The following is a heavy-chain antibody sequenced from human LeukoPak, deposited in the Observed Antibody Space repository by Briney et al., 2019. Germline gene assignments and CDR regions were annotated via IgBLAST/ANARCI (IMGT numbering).Heavy chain of an antibody. V-gene: IGHV3-20*04. CDR1: GFTFDDYG. CDR3: ARALSNYVDYHYYFYMDV. D-gene: IGHD4-11*01. Sequence: GGSLRLSCAASGFTFDDYGMSWVRQAPGKGLEWVSGINWNGVSTSYVDSVKGRFTISRDNAKNSLYLQMNSLRAEDTALYYCARALSNYVDYHYYFYMDVWGKGSTVTVSS. J-gene: IGHJ6*03. CDR2: INWNGVST.